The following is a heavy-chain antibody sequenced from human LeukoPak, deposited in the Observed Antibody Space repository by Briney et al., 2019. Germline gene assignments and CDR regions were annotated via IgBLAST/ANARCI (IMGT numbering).Heavy chain of an antibody. Sequence: GGSLRLSCAASGFAFSNYPMHWVRQAPGKGPEWVAVTSPDESHKYYADSVQGRFTISRDNSRSTLYVQMDSLRVEDTAIYYCVRDPIRGPPDYFDYWGQGTLVTVSS. J-gene: IGHJ4*02. CDR2: TSPDESHK. D-gene: IGHD1-14*01. CDR1: GFAFSNYP. V-gene: IGHV3-30-3*01. CDR3: VRDPIRGPPDYFDY.